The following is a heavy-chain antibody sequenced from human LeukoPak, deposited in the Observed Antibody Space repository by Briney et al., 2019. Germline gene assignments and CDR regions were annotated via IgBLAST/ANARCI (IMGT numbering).Heavy chain of an antibody. Sequence: GGSLRLSCAVSGFTVTDNYMSWVRQAPGKGLQWVSVIYPDGRTYYADSVKGRFTISRDISRNTLLLRMNNLRADDTAVHYCARTNPVYGDYDYWGQGTLVTVSS. D-gene: IGHD4-17*01. CDR1: GFTVTDNY. V-gene: IGHV3-53*01. CDR3: ARTNPVYGDYDY. CDR2: IYPDGRT. J-gene: IGHJ4*02.